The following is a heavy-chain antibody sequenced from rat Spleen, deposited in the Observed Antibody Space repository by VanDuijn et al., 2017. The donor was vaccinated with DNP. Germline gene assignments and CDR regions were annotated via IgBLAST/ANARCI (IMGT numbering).Heavy chain of an antibody. V-gene: IGHV5-46*01. CDR1: GFTFSSFP. CDR2: ISTSGGST. CDR3: ARWSSSYYYAMDA. J-gene: IGHJ4*01. Sequence: EVQLVESGGGLVQPGRSMKLSCAASGFTFSSFPMAWVRQAPTKGLEWVATISTSGGSTYYRDSVKGRFTISRDNAKSTLYLQMNSLRSEDTATYYCARWSSSYYYAMDAWGQGTSVTVSS. D-gene: IGHD1-2*01.